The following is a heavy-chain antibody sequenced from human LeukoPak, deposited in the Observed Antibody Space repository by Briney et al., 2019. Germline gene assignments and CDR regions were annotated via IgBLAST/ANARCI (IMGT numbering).Heavy chain of an antibody. Sequence: PSETLSLTCTVSGGSFSSGSYYWSWIRQPAGTGLEWIGRIYTSGSTNYNPSLKSRVTISVDTSKNQFSLKLSSVTAADTAVYYCAGHGSGWYSFDYWGQGTLVTVSS. V-gene: IGHV4-61*02. D-gene: IGHD6-19*01. CDR1: GGSFSSGSYY. CDR2: IYTSGST. J-gene: IGHJ4*02. CDR3: AGHGSGWYSFDY.